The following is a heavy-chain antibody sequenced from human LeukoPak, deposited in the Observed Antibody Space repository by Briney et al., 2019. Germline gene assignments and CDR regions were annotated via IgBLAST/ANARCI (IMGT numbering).Heavy chain of an antibody. CDR3: ARSDLRYYYYYMDV. CDR2: IYYSGST. V-gene: IGHV4-59*01. CDR1: GDSISSYY. J-gene: IGHJ6*03. Sequence: SETLSLTCSVSGDSISSYYWSWIRQPPGKGLEWIGYIYYSGSTNYNPSLKSRVTISVDTSKNQLSLKLTSVTAADTAVYYCARSDLRYYYYYMDVWGKGTTVTVSS.